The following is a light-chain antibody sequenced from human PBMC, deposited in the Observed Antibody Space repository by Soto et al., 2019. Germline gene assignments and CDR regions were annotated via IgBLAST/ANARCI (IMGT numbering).Light chain of an antibody. CDR2: GAS. V-gene: IGKV3-20*01. J-gene: IGKJ1*01. CDR3: QLYGNSPRT. CDR1: QSVSSSY. Sequence: EIVLTQSPGTLSLSPGERATLSCRASQSVSSSYLAWYQQKPGQAPRLLIYGASSRATGIPDRFSGSGSGTDFTLTISRLEPEDFAVYYCQLYGNSPRTFGQGTKVDIK.